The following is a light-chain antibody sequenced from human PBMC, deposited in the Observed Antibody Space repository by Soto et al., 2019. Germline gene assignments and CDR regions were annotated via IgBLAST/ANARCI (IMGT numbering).Light chain of an antibody. CDR2: DTS. V-gene: IGKV3-15*01. Sequence: EIVMTQSPATLSVSPGERVTLSCRSSQSVSSSLAWYQQRPGQAPRLLIYDTSTRAAGISARFSGSGSGTEFTLTISSLQSEDFAVYYCQQYIDWPPGKFGQGTKVDIK. CDR1: QSVSSS. J-gene: IGKJ1*01. CDR3: QQYIDWPPGK.